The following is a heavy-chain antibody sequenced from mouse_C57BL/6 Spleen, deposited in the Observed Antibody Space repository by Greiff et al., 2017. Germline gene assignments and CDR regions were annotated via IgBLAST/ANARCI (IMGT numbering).Heavy chain of an antibody. V-gene: IGHV1-39*01. CDR1: GYSFTDYN. J-gene: IGHJ3*01. Sequence: EVHLVESGPELVKPGASVKISCKASGYSFTDYNMNWVKQSNGKSLEWIGVITPNYGTTSYNQKFKGTATLTVDQSSSTAYMQLNSLTSEDSAVYYCAKEEGFAYWGQGTLVTVSA. CDR3: AKEEGFAY. CDR2: ITPNYGTT.